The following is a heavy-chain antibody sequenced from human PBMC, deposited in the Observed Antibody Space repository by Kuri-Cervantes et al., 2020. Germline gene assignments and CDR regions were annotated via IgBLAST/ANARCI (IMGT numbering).Heavy chain of an antibody. V-gene: IGHV3-30*07. D-gene: IGHD6-13*01. CDR3: ARFIAAAGNPGEN. CDR1: GGTFSSYA. Sequence: SCKASGGTFSSYAMHWVRQAPGKGLEWVAVISYDGSNKYYADSVKGRFTISRDNSKNTLYLQMNSLRAEDTAVYYCARFIAAAGNPGENWGQGTLVTVSS. CDR2: ISYDGSNK. J-gene: IGHJ4*02.